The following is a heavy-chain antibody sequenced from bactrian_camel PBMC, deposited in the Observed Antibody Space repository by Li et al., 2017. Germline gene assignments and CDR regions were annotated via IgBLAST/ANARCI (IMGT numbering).Heavy chain of an antibody. D-gene: IGHD5*01. CDR1: FFILDDFE. J-gene: IGHJ6*01. V-gene: IGHV3S63*01. Sequence: HVQLVESGGGSVQTGGSLRLSCKPSFFILDDFEMMWYRQTPGNECELVSSITGDGKTYYIDAVKGRFTISHDAAKNSVDLQMNSLKPEDTSLYYCAADTRSGCGAGYWRVGFPFGSRGQGTQVTVS. CDR3: AADTRSGCGAGYWRVGFPFGS. CDR2: ITGDGKT.